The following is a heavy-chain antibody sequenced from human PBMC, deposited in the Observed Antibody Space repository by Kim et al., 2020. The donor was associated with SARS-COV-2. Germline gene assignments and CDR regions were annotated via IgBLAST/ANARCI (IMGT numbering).Heavy chain of an antibody. J-gene: IGHJ4*02. CDR2: IYYSGST. CDR3: ARLYMVRGVRYFDY. D-gene: IGHD3-10*01. Sequence: SETLSLTCTVSGGSISSGGYYWSWIRQHPGKGLEWIGYIYYSGSTYYNPSLKSRVTISVDTSKNQFSLKLSSVTAADTAVYYCARLYMVRGVRYFDYWGQGTLVTVSS. CDR1: GGSISSGGYY. V-gene: IGHV4-31*03.